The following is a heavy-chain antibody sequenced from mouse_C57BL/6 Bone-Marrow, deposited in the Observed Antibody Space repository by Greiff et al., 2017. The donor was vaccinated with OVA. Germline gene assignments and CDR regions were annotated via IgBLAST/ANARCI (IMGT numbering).Heavy chain of an antibody. CDR1: GYTFTSYD. Sequence: VQLQQSGPELVKPGASVKLSCKASGYTFTSYDINWVKQRPGQGLEWIGWIYPRDGSTKYNEKFKGKATLTVDTSSSTAYMELHSLTSEDSAVYFCAASIYYDYGGAWFAYLGQGTLVTVSA. CDR2: IYPRDGST. V-gene: IGHV1-85*01. CDR3: AASIYYDYGGAWFAY. J-gene: IGHJ3*01. D-gene: IGHD2-4*01.